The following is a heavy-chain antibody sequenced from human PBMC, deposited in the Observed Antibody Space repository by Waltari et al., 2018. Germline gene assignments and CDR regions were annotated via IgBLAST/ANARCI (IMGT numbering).Heavy chain of an antibody. J-gene: IGHJ3*02. D-gene: IGHD6-13*01. CDR1: GGFFSTHA. CDR3: ARGGLYGQQLLESAFEI. V-gene: IGHV1-69*05. CDR2: IIPMFGTA. Sequence: QVQLVQSGAELKKPGSSVKVSCKVSGGFFSTHAITWVRQAPGQGLEWMGGIIPMFGTANYAQKSQDRVTINTDESMTTAYMHLSSLTSDDTAVYYCARGGLYGQQLLESAFEIWGQGTKVTVSS.